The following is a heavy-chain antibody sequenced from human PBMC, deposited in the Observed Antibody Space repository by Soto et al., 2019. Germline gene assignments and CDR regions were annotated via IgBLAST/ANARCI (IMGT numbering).Heavy chain of an antibody. V-gene: IGHV4-34*01. CDR1: GGSFSGYY. D-gene: IGHD4-17*01. Sequence: QVQLQQWGAGLLKPSETLSLTCAVYGGSFSGYYWSWIRQPPGKGLGWIGEINHSGSTNYNPSLKSRVTISVDTSKNQFSLKLSSVNAADTAVYYCARGTDDYGDYCIDYWGQGTLVTVSS. CDR2: INHSGST. J-gene: IGHJ4*02. CDR3: ARGTDDYGDYCIDY.